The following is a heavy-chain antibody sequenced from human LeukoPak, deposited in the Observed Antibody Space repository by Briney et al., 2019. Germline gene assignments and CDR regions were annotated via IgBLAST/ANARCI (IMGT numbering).Heavy chain of an antibody. V-gene: IGHV4-39*07. Sequence: PSETLSLTCTVSGGSISSSSYYWGWIRQPPGKGLEWIGSIYYSGSTYYNPSLKSRVTISVDTSKNQFSLKLSSVTAADTAVYYCARDRVLYYYGSGSYGAFDYWGQGTLVTVSS. CDR1: GGSISSSSYY. J-gene: IGHJ4*02. D-gene: IGHD3-10*01. CDR2: IYYSGST. CDR3: ARDRVLYYYGSGSYGAFDY.